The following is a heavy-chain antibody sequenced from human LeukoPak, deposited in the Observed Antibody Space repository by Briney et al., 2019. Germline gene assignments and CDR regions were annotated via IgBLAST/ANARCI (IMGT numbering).Heavy chain of an antibody. D-gene: IGHD2-2*02. J-gene: IGHJ4*02. CDR2: ISADGGSA. V-gene: IGHV3-74*01. CDR1: GFTFTNSF. Sequence: GGSLKLSCTASGFTFTNSFMHWVRQAPGKGPVWVSRISADGGSAFYADSVKGRFTISRDNAKNTLYLQMNSLRAEDTALYYCVRLYGYWGQGTLVTVSS. CDR3: VRLYGY.